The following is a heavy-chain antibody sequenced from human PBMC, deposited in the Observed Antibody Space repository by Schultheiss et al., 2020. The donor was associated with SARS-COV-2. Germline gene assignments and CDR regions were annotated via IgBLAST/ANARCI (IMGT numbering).Heavy chain of an antibody. CDR1: GGSISSYS. J-gene: IGHJ4*02. CDR3: ARERKTYFDY. V-gene: IGHV4-30-2*01. CDR2: IYHSGST. Sequence: SQTLSLTCTVSGGSISSYSWSWIRQPPGKGLEWIGYIYHSGSTYYNPSLKSRVTISVDRSKNQFSLKLSSVTAADTAVYYCARERKTYFDYWGQGTLVTVSS.